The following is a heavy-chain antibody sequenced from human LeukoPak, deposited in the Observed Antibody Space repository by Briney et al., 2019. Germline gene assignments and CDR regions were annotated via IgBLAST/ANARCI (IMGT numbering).Heavy chain of an antibody. Sequence: GGSLRLSCAASGFTFSSYAMHWVRQAPGKGLEWVAVISYDGSNKYYADSVKGRFTISRDNSKNTLYLQMNSLRAEDTAVYYCARDLWGDDYGDSVDPYYYYYGMDVWGQGTTVTVSS. CDR1: GFTFSSYA. CDR3: ARDLWGDDYGDSVDPYYYYYGMDV. V-gene: IGHV3-30*04. D-gene: IGHD4-17*01. J-gene: IGHJ6*02. CDR2: ISYDGSNK.